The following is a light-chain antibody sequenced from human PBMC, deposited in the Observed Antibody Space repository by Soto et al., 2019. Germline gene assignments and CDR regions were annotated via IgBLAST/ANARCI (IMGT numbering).Light chain of an antibody. V-gene: IGLV2-8*01. CDR1: SSDVGRYNY. CDR3: SSYGGGLI. Sequence: QSALTQPPSASGSPGQSVTISCTGTSSDVGRYNYVSWYQQHPGKAPKLMIFEVSKRPSGVPDRFSGSKSGNTASLTVSGLQAEDEADYYCSSYGGGLIFGGGTKLTVL. CDR2: EVS. J-gene: IGLJ2*01.